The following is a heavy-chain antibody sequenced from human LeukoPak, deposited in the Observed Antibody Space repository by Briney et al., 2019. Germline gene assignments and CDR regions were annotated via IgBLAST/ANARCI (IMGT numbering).Heavy chain of an antibody. CDR2: ISWNSDSI. D-gene: IGHD2-15*01. J-gene: IGHJ5*02. CDR3: AREPYCSGGSCYGNWFDP. CDR1: GFTFDDYA. Sequence: PGGSLRLSCAASGFTFDDYAMHWVRQAPGKGLEWVSGISWNSDSIGYADSVKGRFTISRDNAKNSLYLQMNSLRAEDTAVYYCAREPYCSGGSCYGNWFDPWGQGTLVTVSS. V-gene: IGHV3-9*01.